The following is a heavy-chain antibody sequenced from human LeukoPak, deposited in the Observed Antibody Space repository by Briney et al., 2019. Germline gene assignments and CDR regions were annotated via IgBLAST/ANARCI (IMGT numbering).Heavy chain of an antibody. D-gene: IGHD1-26*01. CDR2: IYYSGST. CDR3: ASLVGATRFDY. V-gene: IGHV4-59*01. J-gene: IGHJ4*02. Sequence: SETLSLTCTVSGGSISSYYWSWIRQPPGKGLEWTGYIYYSGSTNYNPSLKSRVTISVDTSKNQFSLKLSSVTAADTAVYYCASLVGATRFDYWGQGTLVTVSS. CDR1: GGSISSYY.